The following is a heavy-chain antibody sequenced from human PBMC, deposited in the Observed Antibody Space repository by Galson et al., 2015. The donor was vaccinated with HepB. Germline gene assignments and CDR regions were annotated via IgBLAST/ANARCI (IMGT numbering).Heavy chain of an antibody. V-gene: IGHV3-53*01. CDR3: ARDQHTMVRGVRGMDV. D-gene: IGHD3-10*01. CDR2: IYSGGST. J-gene: IGHJ6*02. CDR1: GFTVSSNY. Sequence: SLRLSCAASGFTVSSNYMSWVRQAPGKGLEWVSVIYSGGSTYYADSVKGRFTISRDNSKNTLYLQMNSLRAEDTAVYYCARDQHTMVRGVRGMDVWGQGTTVTVSS.